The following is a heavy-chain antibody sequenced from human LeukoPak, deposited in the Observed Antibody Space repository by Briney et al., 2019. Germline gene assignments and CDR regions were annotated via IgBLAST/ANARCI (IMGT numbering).Heavy chain of an antibody. CDR3: AREGVGGSHDI. J-gene: IGHJ3*02. CDR1: GFTLSSYS. Sequence: GGSLRLSCAASGFTLSSYSMNWVRQAPGKGLEWVSSISTGGSYIYYADSVKGRFTISRDNSKNTLYLQMNSLRAEDTAVYYCAREGVGGSHDIWGQGTMVTVSS. D-gene: IGHD1-26*01. CDR2: ISTGGSYI. V-gene: IGHV3-21*01.